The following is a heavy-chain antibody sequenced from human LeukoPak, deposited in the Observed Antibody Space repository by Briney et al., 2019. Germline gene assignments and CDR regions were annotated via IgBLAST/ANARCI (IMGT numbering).Heavy chain of an antibody. Sequence: ASVKVSCKASGGTFSSYAISWVRQAPGQGLEWMGGIIPIFGTANYAQKFQGRVTITADESTSTAYMELSSLRSEDTAVYYCARARSPSSGYLLRDHNWFDPWGQGTLVTVSS. J-gene: IGHJ5*02. CDR3: ARARSPSSGYLLRDHNWFDP. V-gene: IGHV1-69*13. CDR2: IIPIFGTA. CDR1: GGTFSSYA. D-gene: IGHD3-22*01.